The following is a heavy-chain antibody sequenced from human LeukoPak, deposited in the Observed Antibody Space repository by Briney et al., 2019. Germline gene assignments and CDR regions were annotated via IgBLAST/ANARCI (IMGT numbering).Heavy chain of an antibody. CDR2: IFPDDSHI. D-gene: IGHD3-10*01. V-gene: IGHV5-51*01. CDR3: VRPSGVVRGVIISVQAFDV. CDR1: GYSFTTYW. Sequence: GESLKISCKGSGYSFTTYWIAWVRQMPGQGLAWMGIIFPDDSHIRYSPYFQGQVTISADKSISTAYLQGSSLKASDTAMYYCVRPSGVVRGVIISVQAFDVWGQGTMVTVSS. J-gene: IGHJ3*01.